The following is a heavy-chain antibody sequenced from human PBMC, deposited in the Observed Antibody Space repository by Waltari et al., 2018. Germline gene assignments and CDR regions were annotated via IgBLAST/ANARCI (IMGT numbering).Heavy chain of an antibody. Sequence: QVQLVESGGGVVQPGRSLRLSCAASGFTFSSYGMHWVRQAPGKGLEWVSVLWYYGSKKYYADSVEGRFTISRDNSKNTLYLQMNSLRAEDTAVYYCARDEVGATRYWGQGTLVTVSS. V-gene: IGHV3-33*01. J-gene: IGHJ4*02. D-gene: IGHD1-26*01. CDR2: LWYYGSKK. CDR3: ARDEVGATRY. CDR1: GFTFSSYG.